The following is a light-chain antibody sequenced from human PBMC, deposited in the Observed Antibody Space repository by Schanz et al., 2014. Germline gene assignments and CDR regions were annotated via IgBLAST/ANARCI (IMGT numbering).Light chain of an antibody. CDR2: EVN. Sequence: QSALTQPPSASGSPGQSVTISCTGTSSDVGGYNYVSWYQQHPGIAPKLMIYEVNKRPSGVPDRFSGSKSGNTASLTVSGLQAEDEADYYCSSYTSSKTLVFGGGTKLTVL. V-gene: IGLV2-8*01. CDR1: SSDVGGYNY. CDR3: SSYTSSKTLV. J-gene: IGLJ2*01.